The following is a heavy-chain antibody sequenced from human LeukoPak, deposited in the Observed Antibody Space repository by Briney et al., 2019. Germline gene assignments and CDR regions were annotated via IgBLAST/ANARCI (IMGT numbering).Heavy chain of an antibody. CDR1: GYSFTSYW. V-gene: IGHV5-51*01. Sequence: HGESLKISCKGSGYSFTSYWIAWVRQMPGKGLEWMGIIYPGYSYTTYSPSFQGQVTISADKSISTAYLQWRSLKASDTAMYYCARRSGSDALDIWGQGTMVTVS. J-gene: IGHJ3*02. D-gene: IGHD3-10*01. CDR3: ARRSGSDALDI. CDR2: IYPGYSYT.